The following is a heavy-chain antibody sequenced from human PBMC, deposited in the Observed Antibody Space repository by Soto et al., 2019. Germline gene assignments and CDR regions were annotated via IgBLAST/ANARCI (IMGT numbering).Heavy chain of an antibody. CDR2: ISGSGGGT. CDR1: GFTFSSYA. D-gene: IGHD2-8*01. J-gene: IGHJ4*01. V-gene: IGHV3-23*01. Sequence: EVQLLESGGALVQPGGSLRLSCAASGFTFSSYAMSWVRQAPGKGLEWVSLISGSGGGTYYADSVKGRFTISRDNVKNTLYLQMNSLRAEDTAVFYCAKHLSNGSPDYWGHGTLVTVSS. CDR3: AKHLSNGSPDY.